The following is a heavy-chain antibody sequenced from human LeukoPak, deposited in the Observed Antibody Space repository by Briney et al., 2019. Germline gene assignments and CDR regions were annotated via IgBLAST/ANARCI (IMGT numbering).Heavy chain of an antibody. CDR3: ARDGVLGYCSSTSCYAYPYYYYMDV. V-gene: IGHV3-33*01. J-gene: IGHJ6*03. D-gene: IGHD2-2*01. CDR2: IWYDGSNK. CDR1: GFTFSSYG. Sequence: GGSLRLSCAASGFTFSSYGMHWVRQAPGKGLEWVAVIWYDGSNKYYADSVKGRFTISRDNSKNTLYLQMNSLRAEDTAVYYCARDGVLGYCSSTSCYAYPYYYYMDVWGKGTTVTVSS.